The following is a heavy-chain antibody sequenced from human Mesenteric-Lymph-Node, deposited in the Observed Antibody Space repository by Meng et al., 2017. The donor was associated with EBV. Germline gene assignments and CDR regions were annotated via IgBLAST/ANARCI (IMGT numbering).Heavy chain of an antibody. D-gene: IGHD2-15*01. CDR1: GFTFRSDG. J-gene: IGHJ4*02. Sequence: QVERVGVGGGVVQPGRSLGLSCVASGFTFRSDGMHWVRQAPGKGLEWVSFITFDGSQKYYSDSVKGRFTITRDNSKNTLYLQMNSLKPEDTAIYYCEVVVTATLDSWGQGTLVTVSS. CDR3: EVVVTATLDS. CDR2: ITFDGSQK. V-gene: IGHV3-30*03.